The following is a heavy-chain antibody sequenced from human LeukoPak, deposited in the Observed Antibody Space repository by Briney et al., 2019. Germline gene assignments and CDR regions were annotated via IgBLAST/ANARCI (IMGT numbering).Heavy chain of an antibody. CDR2: INHSGST. CDR1: GGSFSGYY. Sequence: SETLSLTCAVYGGSFSGYYWSWIRQPPGKGLEWIGEINHSGSTNYNPSLKSRVTISVDTSKNQFSLKLSSVTAADTAVYYCARGHGSGSYYLNYYYYMDVWAKGPRSPSP. J-gene: IGHJ6*03. V-gene: IGHV4-34*01. CDR3: ARGHGSGSYYLNYYYYMDV. D-gene: IGHD3-10*01.